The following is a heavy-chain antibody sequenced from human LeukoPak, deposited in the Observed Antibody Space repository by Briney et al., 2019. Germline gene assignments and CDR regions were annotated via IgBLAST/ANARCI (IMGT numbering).Heavy chain of an antibody. CDR2: ISYDGSNK. CDR1: GFTFSSYV. CDR3: ARDGYYDFWSATSGGVFQH. D-gene: IGHD3-3*01. Sequence: GRSLRLSCAASGFTFSSYVMHWVRQAPGKGLEWVAVISYDGSNKYYADSVKGRFTISRDNSKNTLYLQMNSLRAEDTAVYYCARDGYYDFWSATSGGVFQHWGQGTLVTVSS. J-gene: IGHJ1*01. V-gene: IGHV3-30*01.